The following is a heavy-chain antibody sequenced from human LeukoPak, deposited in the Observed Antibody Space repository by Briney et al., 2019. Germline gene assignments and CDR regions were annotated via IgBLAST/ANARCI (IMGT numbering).Heavy chain of an antibody. CDR2: ISSSSSYI. CDR3: ARDAEMATISSYFDY. CDR1: GFTFSSYS. D-gene: IGHD5-24*01. V-gene: IGHV3-21*01. Sequence: GGSLRLSCAASGFTFSSYSMNWVRQAPGKGLEWVSSISSSSSYIYYADSVKGRFTISRDNAKNSLYLQMNSLTAEDTAVYYCARDAEMATISSYFDYWGQGTLVTVSS. J-gene: IGHJ4*02.